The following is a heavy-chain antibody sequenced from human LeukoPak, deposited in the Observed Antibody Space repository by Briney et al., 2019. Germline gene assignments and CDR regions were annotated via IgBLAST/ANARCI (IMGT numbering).Heavy chain of an antibody. CDR1: GFTFSSYG. CDR3: ARKKGIAVADYCYYGMDV. Sequence: TGGSLRLSCAASGFTFSSYGMHWVRQAPGKGLEWVAVISYDGSNKYYADSVKGRFTISRDNSKNTLYLQMNSLRAEDTAVYYCARKKGIAVADYCYYGMDVWGQGTTVTVSS. V-gene: IGHV3-30*19. J-gene: IGHJ6*02. D-gene: IGHD6-19*01. CDR2: ISYDGSNK.